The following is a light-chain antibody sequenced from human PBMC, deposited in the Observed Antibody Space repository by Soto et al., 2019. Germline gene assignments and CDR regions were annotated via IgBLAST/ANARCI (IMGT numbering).Light chain of an antibody. CDR2: HAS. Sequence: DIQMTQSPSTLSAFVGDRVTITCRASQSISTWLAWYQQKPGQPPRVLIYHASSRESGVPSRFSGSGSGTEFTLTITTLQPEDFATYYCQQFHYYPFSFGQGTKLEIK. CDR1: QSISTW. V-gene: IGKV1-5*01. CDR3: QQFHYYPFS. J-gene: IGKJ2*03.